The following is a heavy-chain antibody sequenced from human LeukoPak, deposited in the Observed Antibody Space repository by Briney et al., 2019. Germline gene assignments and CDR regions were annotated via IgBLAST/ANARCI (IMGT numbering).Heavy chain of an antibody. CDR3: ARSSMVRGVIIAPLN. CDR2: ISYSGGT. CDR1: GGSISSSNHY. Sequence: SETLSLTCTVSGGSISSSNHYWGWIRQPPGKGLEWIGSISYSGGTYYNPSLKSRVTISVDTSKNLFSLKLSSVTAADTAVYYCARSSMVRGVIIAPLNWGQGTLVTVSS. J-gene: IGHJ4*02. V-gene: IGHV4-39*01. D-gene: IGHD3-10*01.